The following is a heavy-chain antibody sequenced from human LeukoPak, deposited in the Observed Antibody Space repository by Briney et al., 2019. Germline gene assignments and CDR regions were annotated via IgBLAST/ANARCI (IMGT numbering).Heavy chain of an antibody. CDR1: GYTFTGYY. Sequence: ASVKVSCKASGYTFTGYYMHWVRQAPGQGLEWMGWINPNSGGTNYAQKFQGRVTMTRDTSISTAYMELSRLRSDDTAVYYCARDLRIQLWDYYYYMDVWGKGTTVTVSS. V-gene: IGHV1-2*02. J-gene: IGHJ6*03. CDR2: INPNSGGT. D-gene: IGHD5-18*01. CDR3: ARDLRIQLWDYYYYMDV.